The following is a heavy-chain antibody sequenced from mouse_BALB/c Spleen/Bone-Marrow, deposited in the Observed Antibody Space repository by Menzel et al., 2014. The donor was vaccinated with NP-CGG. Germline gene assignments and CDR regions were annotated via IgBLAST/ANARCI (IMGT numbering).Heavy chain of an antibody. CDR3: ARSGFAY. V-gene: IGHV1-9*01. CDR2: ILPGSGST. Sequence: QVQLQQPGAELMKPGASVKISCKATGYTFSSYWIEWVKQRPGHGLKWIGEILPGSGSTNYNEKFKGKATFTADTSSNTAYMQLSSLTSEDSAVYYCARSGFAYWGQGTLVTVSA. CDR1: GYTFSSYW. J-gene: IGHJ3*01.